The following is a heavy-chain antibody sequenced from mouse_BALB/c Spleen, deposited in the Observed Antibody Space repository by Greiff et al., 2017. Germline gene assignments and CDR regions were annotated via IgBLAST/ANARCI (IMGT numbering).Heavy chain of an antibody. D-gene: IGHD1-1*01. Sequence: DVMLVESGGGLVQPGGSRKLSCAASGFTFSSFGMHWVRQAPEKGLEWVAYISSGSSTIYYADTVKGRFTISRDNPKNTLFLQMTSLRSEDTAMYYCARSAYYGYFDYWGQGTTLTVSS. J-gene: IGHJ2*01. V-gene: IGHV5-17*02. CDR2: ISSGSSTI. CDR3: ARSAYYGYFDY. CDR1: GFTFSSFG.